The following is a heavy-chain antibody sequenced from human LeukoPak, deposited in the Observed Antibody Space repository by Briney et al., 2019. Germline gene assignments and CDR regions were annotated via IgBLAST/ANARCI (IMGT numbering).Heavy chain of an antibody. V-gene: IGHV1-2*02. Sequence: ASVKVSCKASGYTFTDYYMHWVRQAPGQGLEWMGWINPNSGGTNYAQKFQGRVTMTRDTSITTAYMELSSLRSEDTAVYYCATRYCSSTSCYDYFDYWGQGTLVTVSS. CDR3: ATRYCSSTSCYDYFDY. D-gene: IGHD2-2*01. CDR2: INPNSGGT. J-gene: IGHJ4*02. CDR1: GYTFTDYY.